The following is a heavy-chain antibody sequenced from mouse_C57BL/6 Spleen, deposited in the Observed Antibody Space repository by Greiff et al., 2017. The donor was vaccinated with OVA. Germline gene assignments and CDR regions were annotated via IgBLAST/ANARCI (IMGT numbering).Heavy chain of an antibody. CDR1: GFTFSNYW. CDR3: TGRGYYAY. D-gene: IGHD2-3*01. CDR2: IRLKSDNYAT. V-gene: IGHV6-3*01. Sequence: EVKVEESGGGLVQPGGSMKLSCVASGFTFSNYWMNWVRQSPEKGLEWVAQIRLKSDNYATHYAESVKGRFTISRDDSKSSVYLQMNNLRAEDTGIYYCTGRGYYAYWGQGTLVTVSA. J-gene: IGHJ3*01.